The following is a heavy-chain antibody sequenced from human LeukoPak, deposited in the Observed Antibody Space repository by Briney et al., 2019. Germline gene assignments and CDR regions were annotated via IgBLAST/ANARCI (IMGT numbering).Heavy chain of an antibody. CDR1: GFTFDDYG. CDR2: ISWNSDSV. CDR3: AKEMLFGNLSYYFGQ. V-gene: IGHV3-9*01. D-gene: IGHD3-10*02. J-gene: IGHJ4*02. Sequence: PGGSLRLACAASGFTFDDYGLHWVRQAPGKGLEWVAAISWNSDSVHYAESVRGRFTISRDNANNALYLQMDSLSREDAAIYYCAKEMLFGNLSYYFGQWGQGTRVTVSS.